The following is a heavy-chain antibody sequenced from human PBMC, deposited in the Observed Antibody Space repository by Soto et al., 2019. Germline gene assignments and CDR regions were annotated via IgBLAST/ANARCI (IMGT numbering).Heavy chain of an antibody. CDR2: IRSETDGGTA. CDR1: GFTFTRAW. D-gene: IGHD2-21*01. V-gene: IGHV3-15*01. J-gene: IGHJ4*02. Sequence: GGSLRLSCATSGFTFTRAWMSWVRQVPGKGLEWVGRIRSETDGGTADYGSTVDARLTISRDDSKRVVFLQIDNVRTDDTAFYYCTTDTTPFSTPVIATGGAYWGQGALVTVSS. CDR3: TTDTTPFSTPVIATGGAY.